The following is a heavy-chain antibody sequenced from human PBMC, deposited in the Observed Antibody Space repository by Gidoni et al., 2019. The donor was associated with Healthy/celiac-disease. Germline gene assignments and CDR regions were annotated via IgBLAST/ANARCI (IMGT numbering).Heavy chain of an antibody. Sequence: EVQLLESGGGLVQPGVSLRLSCAALGFTFSTYAMRWFRQAPGKGLEWVSAISGSGGSTSYADSVKGRFTISRDNSKNTLYLQMNSLRAEDTAVYYCAKASPKPPGGYYYFYYMDVWGKGTTVTVSS. J-gene: IGHJ6*03. CDR2: ISGSGGST. D-gene: IGHD3-10*01. CDR1: GFTFSTYA. V-gene: IGHV3-23*01. CDR3: AKASPKPPGGYYYFYYMDV.